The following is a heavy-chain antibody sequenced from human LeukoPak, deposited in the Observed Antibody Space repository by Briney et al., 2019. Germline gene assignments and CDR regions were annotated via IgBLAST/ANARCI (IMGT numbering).Heavy chain of an antibody. V-gene: IGHV3-74*01. CDR2: INSDGSST. Sequence: AGGSLRLSCAASGFTFSSYWMHWARQPPGKGLVWVSRINSDGSSTSYADSVKGRFTISRDNAKNTLYLQMNSLRTEDTAVYYCAATTNGVTFDPWGQGTLVTVSS. CDR1: GFTFSSYW. D-gene: IGHD2-8*01. CDR3: AATTNGVTFDP. J-gene: IGHJ5*02.